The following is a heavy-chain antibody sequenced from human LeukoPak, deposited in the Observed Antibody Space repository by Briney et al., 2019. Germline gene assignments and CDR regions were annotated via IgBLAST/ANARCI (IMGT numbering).Heavy chain of an antibody. CDR2: INYSGTT. CDR3: ARGTMMVGP. V-gene: IGHV4-59*01. J-gene: IGHJ5*02. D-gene: IGHD3-22*01. CDR1: GGSIGSYY. Sequence: SETLSLTCTVSGGSIGSYYWSWIRQPPGKGLEWIGYINYSGTTNYNPSLKSRVSISIDTSKNQFSLKLSSVTAADTAVYYCARGTMMVGPWGQGTQVTVSS.